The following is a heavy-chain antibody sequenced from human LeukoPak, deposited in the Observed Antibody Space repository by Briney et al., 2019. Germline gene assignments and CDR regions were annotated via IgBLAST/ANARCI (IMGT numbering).Heavy chain of an antibody. D-gene: IGHD3-22*01. V-gene: IGHV5-51*01. CDR2: IYPGDSDT. Sequence: GESLKISCKGSEYSFTSYWIGWVRQLPGKGLEWMGIIYPGDSDTRYSPSFQGQVTISADKSISTAYLQWSSLKASDTAMYYCARGEYYYDSSGYWQFDYWGQGTLVTVSS. CDR3: ARGEYYYDSSGYWQFDY. CDR1: EYSFTSYW. J-gene: IGHJ4*02.